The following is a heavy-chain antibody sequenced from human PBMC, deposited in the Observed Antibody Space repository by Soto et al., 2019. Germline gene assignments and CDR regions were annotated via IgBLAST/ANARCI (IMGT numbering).Heavy chain of an antibody. CDR3: AKERNTVVTLGWFDP. CDR2: ISYDGSNK. V-gene: IGHV3-30*18. Sequence: QVQLVESGGGVVQPGRSLRLSCAASGFTFSSYGMHWVRQAPGKGLEWVAVISYDGSNKYYADSVKGRFTISRDNSKNPLYLQMNSLRAEDTAVYYCAKERNTVVTLGWFDPWGQGTLVTVSS. CDR1: GFTFSSYG. J-gene: IGHJ5*02. D-gene: IGHD2-21*02.